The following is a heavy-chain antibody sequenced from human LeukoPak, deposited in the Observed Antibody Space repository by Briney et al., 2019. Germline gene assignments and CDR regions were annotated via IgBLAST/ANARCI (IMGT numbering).Heavy chain of an antibody. CDR1: GFTFTISV. J-gene: IGHJ4*02. CDR3: AADMVGATGYYFDY. Sequence: SVKVSLKASGFTFTISVMQWVRQAHAQRLEWIGWIVVGSGNTNYAQKFQERVTITRDMSKSTAYMELSSLRSEDTAVYYCAADMVGATGYYFDYWGQGTLVTVSS. D-gene: IGHD1-26*01. CDR2: IVVGSGNT. V-gene: IGHV1-58*02.